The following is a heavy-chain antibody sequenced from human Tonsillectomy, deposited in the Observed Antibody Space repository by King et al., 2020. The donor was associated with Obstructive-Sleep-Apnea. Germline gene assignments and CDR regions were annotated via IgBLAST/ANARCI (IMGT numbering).Heavy chain of an antibody. Sequence: QVQLQESGPGLVKPSETLSLTCTVSGGSISSSSYYWGWIRQPPGKGLEWIGSIYYSGSTYYNPSLKSRVTISVDTSKNQFSLKLSSVTAADTAVYYCARDGRIVVVPAAGGMDVWGQGTTVTVSS. CDR2: IYYSGST. D-gene: IGHD2-2*01. V-gene: IGHV4-39*07. J-gene: IGHJ6*02. CDR3: ARDGRIVVVPAAGGMDV. CDR1: GGSISSSSYY.